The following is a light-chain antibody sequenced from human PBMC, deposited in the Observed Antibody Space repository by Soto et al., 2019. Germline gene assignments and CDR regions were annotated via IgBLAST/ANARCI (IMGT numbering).Light chain of an antibody. CDR3: MQALQTPYT. CDR1: QSLLHSNGYNS. J-gene: IGKJ2*01. V-gene: IGKV2-28*01. CDR2: LGS. Sequence: DIVMTQSPLSLPVTPGEPASISCRSSQSLLHSNGYNSLDGYLQKPGQSPQLLIYLGSNRASGVPDRFSGSGSGTDFTLKISRVEAEDVGVYYCMQALQTPYTFGQGTKLEIK.